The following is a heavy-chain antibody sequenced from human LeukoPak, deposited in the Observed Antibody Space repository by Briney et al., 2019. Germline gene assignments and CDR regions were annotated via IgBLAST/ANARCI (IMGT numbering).Heavy chain of an antibody. CDR3: AKAVMIVVVHDVFDI. V-gene: IGHV3-23*01. D-gene: IGHD3-22*01. CDR2: ISGSGGRP. CDR1: GFTFSNYA. Sequence: GGSLRLSCAGSGFTFSNYAMSWVRQAPGKGLEWVFAISGSGGRPYYADSVKGRFTISRDNSKNTLYLQMNSLRAEDTAVYYCAKAVMIVVVHDVFDIWGQGTMVTVSS. J-gene: IGHJ3*02.